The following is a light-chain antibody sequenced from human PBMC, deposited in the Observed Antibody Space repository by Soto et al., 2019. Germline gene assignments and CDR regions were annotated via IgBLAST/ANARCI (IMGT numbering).Light chain of an antibody. CDR1: QGIRND. V-gene: IGKV1-6*01. CDR2: AAS. J-gene: IGKJ4*01. Sequence: AIEMTQSPSSLSSSGGDTITITCGASQGIRNDLGWYQQKPGKAPKLLIYAASSLQSGVPSRFSGSGSGTDFTLTISSLQPEDFATYYCLQDYNYPLTFGGGTKVDIK. CDR3: LQDYNYPLT.